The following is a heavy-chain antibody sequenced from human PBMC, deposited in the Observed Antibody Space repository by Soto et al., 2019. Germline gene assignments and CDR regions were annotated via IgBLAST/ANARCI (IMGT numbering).Heavy chain of an antibody. J-gene: IGHJ4*02. CDR1: GLTFSSDW. CDR2: IKQDGSEK. V-gene: IGHV3-7*01. CDR3: AREAHRLGRGGIDY. D-gene: IGHD3-10*01. Sequence: EVQLMESGGGLVQPGGSLRLSCAASGLTFSSDWMSWVRQAPGKGLEWLANIKQDGSEKYYVDSVKGRFTISRDNAKNSLYLQMISLRAEDTAVYYCAREAHRLGRGGIDYWGQETLVTVSS.